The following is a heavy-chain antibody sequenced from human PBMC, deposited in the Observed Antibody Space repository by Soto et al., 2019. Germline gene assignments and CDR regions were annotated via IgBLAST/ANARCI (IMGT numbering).Heavy chain of an antibody. CDR3: ASSQKGYNWNYFDH. CDR2: VFYTGFT. CDR1: GGSISGSYYY. J-gene: IGHJ4*02. D-gene: IGHD1-20*01. V-gene: IGHV4-39*01. Sequence: SQTLSLTCAVSGGSISGSYYYWGWLRQSPGRGPEWIGSVFYTGFTSYNPSLESRVSVSVDTSKNQFSLKVSAVTAADTAVYYCASSQKGYNWNYFDHWGQGALVTVSS.